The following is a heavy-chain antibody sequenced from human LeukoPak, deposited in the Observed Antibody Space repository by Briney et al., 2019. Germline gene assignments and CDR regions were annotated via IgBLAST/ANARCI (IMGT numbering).Heavy chain of an antibody. Sequence: GGSLRLSCAASGFTFSSYSMNWVRQAPGKGLEWVSSISSSSSYIYYADSVKGRFTISRDNAKNSLYLQMNSLRAEDTAVYYCARDGGNYYDSSGYYDYWGQGTLVTVSP. D-gene: IGHD3-22*01. J-gene: IGHJ4*02. CDR1: GFTFSSYS. CDR2: ISSSSSYI. CDR3: ARDGGNYYDSSGYYDY. V-gene: IGHV3-21*01.